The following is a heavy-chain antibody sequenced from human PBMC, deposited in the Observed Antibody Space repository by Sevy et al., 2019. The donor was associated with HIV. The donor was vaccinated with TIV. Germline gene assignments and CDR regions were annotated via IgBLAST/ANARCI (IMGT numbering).Heavy chain of an antibody. CDR2: ISSSSNYI. Sequence: GESLKISCVVSGFAFSKYPMNWVRQAPGKGLEWVSSISSSSNYIYYGDSVKGRFTSSRDNAKNSLYLQMNSLRADDTAVYYCVRDRGCSSSSCLLYFDYWGQGILVTVSS. D-gene: IGHD2-15*01. V-gene: IGHV3-21*01. J-gene: IGHJ4*02. CDR1: GFAFSKYP. CDR3: VRDRGCSSSSCLLYFDY.